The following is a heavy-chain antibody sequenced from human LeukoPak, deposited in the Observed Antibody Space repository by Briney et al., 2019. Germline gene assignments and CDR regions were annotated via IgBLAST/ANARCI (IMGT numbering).Heavy chain of an antibody. J-gene: IGHJ4*02. D-gene: IGHD5-24*01. CDR2: IYTSGST. CDR1: GGSISSGSYY. V-gene: IGHV4-61*02. CDR3: ARDRDGYNFRFDY. Sequence: SETLSHTCTLSGGSISSGSYYWSWIRQPAGKGLEWIGRIYTSGSTNYNPSLKSRVTISLDTSKNQFSLRLNSVTAADTAVYYCARDRDGYNFRFDYWGQGTLVTVSP.